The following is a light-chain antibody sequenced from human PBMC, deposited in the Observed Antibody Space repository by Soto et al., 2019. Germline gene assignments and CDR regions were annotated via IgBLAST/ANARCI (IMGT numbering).Light chain of an antibody. CDR2: EGY. CDR3: CSYVGDPYV. Sequence: QSVLTQPASVSGSPGQSIAISCTGTSSDVGSSNPVSWYQQHPGKAPKLIIYEGYKRPSGVSDRFSGSKSGNTASLTISGLQAEDEADYYCCSYVGDPYVFGTGTKVTVL. CDR1: SSDVGSSNP. J-gene: IGLJ1*01. V-gene: IGLV2-23*01.